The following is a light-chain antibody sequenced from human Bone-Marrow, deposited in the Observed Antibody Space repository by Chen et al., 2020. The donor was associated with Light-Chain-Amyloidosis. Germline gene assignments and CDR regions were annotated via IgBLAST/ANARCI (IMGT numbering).Light chain of an antibody. CDR1: QSVNTY. V-gene: IGKV3-11*01. J-gene: IGKJ2*01. CDR2: DAS. CDR3: QQRSNWPRRT. Sequence: EIVLTQSPATLSLSPGERATLSCRASQSVNTYLAWYQQKLGQAPRLLIYDASNRATGIPARFSGSGSGTDFTLIISSLEPEDFEVYYCQQRSNWPRRTFGQGTKLEIK.